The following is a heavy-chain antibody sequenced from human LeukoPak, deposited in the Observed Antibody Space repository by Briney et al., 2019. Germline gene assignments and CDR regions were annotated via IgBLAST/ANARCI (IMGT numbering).Heavy chain of an antibody. Sequence: GSLRLSCAASGFTFSSYAMHWVRQAPGKGLEWVAVISYDGSNKYYADSVKGRFTISRDNSKNTLYLQMNSLRAEDTAVYYCARVGVGALDYWGQGTLVTVSS. CDR3: ARVGVGALDY. V-gene: IGHV3-30*04. CDR1: GFTFSSYA. J-gene: IGHJ4*02. CDR2: ISYDGSNK. D-gene: IGHD1-26*01.